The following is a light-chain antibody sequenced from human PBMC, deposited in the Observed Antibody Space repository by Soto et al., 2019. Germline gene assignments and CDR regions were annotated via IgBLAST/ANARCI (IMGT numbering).Light chain of an antibody. CDR1: NIGSKN. Sequence: SYELTQTLSVSVALGQTARITCGGNNIGSKNLHWYQQKPGQAPVLVICRDYNRPSGIPERFSGSNSGNTATLTISGAQAGDEADYYCQVWDTSVVFGGGTKVTVL. CDR3: QVWDTSVV. J-gene: IGLJ2*01. CDR2: RDY. V-gene: IGLV3-9*01.